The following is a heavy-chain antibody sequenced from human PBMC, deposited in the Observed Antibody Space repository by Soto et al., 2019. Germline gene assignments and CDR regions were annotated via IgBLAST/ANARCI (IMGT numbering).Heavy chain of an antibody. CDR1: GGTFSSYA. J-gene: IGHJ6*02. CDR2: IIPIFGTA. D-gene: IGHD3-3*01. Sequence: QVQLVQSGAEVKKPGSSVKVSCKASGGTFSSYAISWVRQAPGQGLEWMGGIIPIFGTANYAQKFQGRVTITADESTSTAYMERSSLRSEDTAVYYCATPTYDFWSGYYKNYYYGMDVWGQGTTVTVSS. CDR3: ATPTYDFWSGYYKNYYYGMDV. V-gene: IGHV1-69*01.